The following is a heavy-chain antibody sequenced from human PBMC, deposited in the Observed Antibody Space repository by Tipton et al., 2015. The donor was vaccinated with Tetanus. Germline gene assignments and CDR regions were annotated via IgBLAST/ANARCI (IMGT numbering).Heavy chain of an antibody. CDR1: GFTFKSYT. Sequence: GSLRLSCVASGFTFKSYTLNWVRQAPGKGLEWVSSISGNSGYKYYADSVKGRFTVSRDNAENTVSLQLNSLRADDTAIYYCAKEALGVLNLWGKGTTVIVSS. V-gene: IGHV3-21*03. CDR2: ISGNSGYK. D-gene: IGHD1-14*01. J-gene: IGHJ6*04. CDR3: AKEALGVLNL.